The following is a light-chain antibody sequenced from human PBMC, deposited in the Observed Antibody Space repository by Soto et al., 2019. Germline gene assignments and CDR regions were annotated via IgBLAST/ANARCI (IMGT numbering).Light chain of an antibody. Sequence: DIRMTLSPSALSAYIKDRVTITCRASQSISSWLAWYQQKPGKAPKLLIYAASSLQSGVPSRFSGSGSGTEFTLTISSLQPDDFATYYCQHYNSYSEAFGQGTKVDI. CDR3: QHYNSYSEA. V-gene: IGKV1-5*01. CDR2: AAS. CDR1: QSISSW. J-gene: IGKJ1*01.